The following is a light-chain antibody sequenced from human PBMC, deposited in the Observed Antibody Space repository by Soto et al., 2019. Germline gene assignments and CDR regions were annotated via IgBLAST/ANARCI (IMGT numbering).Light chain of an antibody. J-gene: IGLJ2*01. Sequence: QSALTQPASVSVSPGQSITISCTGTSSDVGGYNYVSWYQQHPGKAPKLMIYEVSNRPSGVSNRFSGSKSGNTASLTISGLQAEDEADYYCSSYTSSSTLGHVVFGGGTKLTVL. CDR1: SSDVGGYNY. CDR3: SSYTSSSTLGHVV. V-gene: IGLV2-14*01. CDR2: EVS.